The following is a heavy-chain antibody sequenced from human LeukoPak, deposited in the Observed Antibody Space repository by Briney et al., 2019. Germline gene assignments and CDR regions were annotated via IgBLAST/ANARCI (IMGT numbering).Heavy chain of an antibody. CDR3: ARDRGGSCRTDY. V-gene: IGHV3-21*01. Sequence: GGSLRLSCAASGFTFSSYSFNWVRQAPGKGLEWVSYITSSSSYIYYADSVKGRFTISRDNAKNSLFLQMNSLRAEDTAVYYCARDRGGSCRTDYWGQGTLVTVSS. J-gene: IGHJ4*02. D-gene: IGHD2-15*01. CDR2: ITSSSSYI. CDR1: GFTFSSYS.